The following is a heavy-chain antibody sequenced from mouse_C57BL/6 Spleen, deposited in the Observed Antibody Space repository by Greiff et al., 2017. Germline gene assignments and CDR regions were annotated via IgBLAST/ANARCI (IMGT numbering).Heavy chain of an antibody. J-gene: IGHJ4*01. CDR1: GYTFTSYW. V-gene: IGHV1-55*01. Sequence: QVKLQQPGAELVKPGASVKMSCKASGYTFTSYWITWVKQRPGQGLEWIGDIYPGCGSTNYNEKFYSKATLTVDTSSSTACMQLRSLTYEDSAVYYGATIYYDSFYYAMEYWGQGTSVTVSS. D-gene: IGHD2-4*01. CDR3: ATIYYDSFYYAMEY. CDR2: IYPGCGST.